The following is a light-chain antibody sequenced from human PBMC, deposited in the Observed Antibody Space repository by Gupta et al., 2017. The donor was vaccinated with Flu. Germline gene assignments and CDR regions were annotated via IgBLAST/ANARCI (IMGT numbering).Light chain of an antibody. J-gene: IGKJ1*01. CDR3: RQHMSYPLT. CDR2: TAS. V-gene: IGKV1-17*01. CDR1: KGIRND. Sequence: IPKSPSSMYASVGHRVTIICRASKGIRNDLGLYQQKPGRAPNRLIYTASTLKSGVPSRFSGSESGKEFILTISSLQPEDFATYYCRQHMSYPLTFGQGTKVQIK.